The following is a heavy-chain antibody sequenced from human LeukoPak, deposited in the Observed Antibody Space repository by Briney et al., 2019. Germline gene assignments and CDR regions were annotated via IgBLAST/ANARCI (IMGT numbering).Heavy chain of an antibody. CDR3: ARTPSSYYYDSSGYYWYFDL. CDR1: GGSICSGGYS. V-gene: IGHV4-30-2*01. CDR2: IYHSGST. J-gene: IGHJ2*01. Sequence: SQTLSLTCAVSGGSICSGGYSWSWIRQPPGTGLEWIGYIYHSGSTYYNPSLKSRVTISVDRSKNQFSLKLSSVTAADTAVYYCARTPSSYYYDSSGYYWYFDLWGRGTLVTVSS. D-gene: IGHD3-22*01.